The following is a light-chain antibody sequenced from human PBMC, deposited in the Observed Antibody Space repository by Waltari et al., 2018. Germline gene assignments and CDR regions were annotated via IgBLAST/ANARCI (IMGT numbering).Light chain of an antibody. V-gene: IGLV2-8*01. J-gene: IGLJ2*01. CDR3: SSFAGTNNFVV. CDR1: SSDVGGYNS. Sequence: QSALTQPPSASGSPGQSVTISCTGTSSDVGGYNSFPWYQQHPGKAPKLMIYEVSQRPSGVPDRFSGSKSGDTASLTVSGLQAEDEADYYCSSFAGTNNFVVFGGGTKLTV. CDR2: EVS.